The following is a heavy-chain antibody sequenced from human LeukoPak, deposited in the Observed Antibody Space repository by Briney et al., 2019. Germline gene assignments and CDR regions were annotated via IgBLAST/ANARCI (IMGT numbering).Heavy chain of an antibody. Sequence: PGGSLRLSCVASGFSFSNYAMAWVRQAPGKGQEWVSSISASGVSTYYAAYYADSVRGRFTISRDTSKNTLFLQMNNLRAEDTALYYCATDRLATTTVPYYFDYWGQGTLVAVSS. CDR3: ATDRLATTTVPYYFDY. CDR1: GFSFSNYA. V-gene: IGHV3-23*01. D-gene: IGHD4-17*01. CDR2: ISASGVSTYYAA. J-gene: IGHJ4*02.